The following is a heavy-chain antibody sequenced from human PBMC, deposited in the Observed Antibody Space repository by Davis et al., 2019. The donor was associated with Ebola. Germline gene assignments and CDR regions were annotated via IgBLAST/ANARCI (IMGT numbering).Heavy chain of an antibody. CDR2: IHHSGST. Sequence: SETLSLTCAVYGGSFSGYYWSWIRQPPGKGLEWIGEIHHSGSTNYNPSLKSRVTISVDTSKNQFSLKLSSVTAADTAVYYCARERLVGYATTPKIYYYYGMDVWGQGTTVTVSS. CDR3: ARERLVGYATTPKIYYYYGMDV. J-gene: IGHJ6*02. CDR1: GGSFSGYY. D-gene: IGHD2-8*02. V-gene: IGHV4-34*01.